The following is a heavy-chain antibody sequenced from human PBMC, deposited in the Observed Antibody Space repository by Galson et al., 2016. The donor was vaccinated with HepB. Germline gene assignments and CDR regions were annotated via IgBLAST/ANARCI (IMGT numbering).Heavy chain of an antibody. CDR1: GFTFSSYW. CDR3: ARLGYCSGSSCYVPFDI. J-gene: IGHJ3*02. D-gene: IGHD2-15*01. Sequence: SLRLSCAASGFTFSSYWMNWVRHAPGKGLVWVSRINNDGSNTTYADSVKGRFTISRDNAKNTLYLQMNSLRAEDTAVYYCARLGYCSGSSCYVPFDIWGQGTMATVSS. CDR2: INNDGSNT. V-gene: IGHV3-74*03.